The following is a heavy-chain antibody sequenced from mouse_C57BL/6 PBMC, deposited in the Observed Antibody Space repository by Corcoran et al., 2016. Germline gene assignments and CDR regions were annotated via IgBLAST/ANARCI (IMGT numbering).Heavy chain of an antibody. CDR2: INTYSGVP. D-gene: IGHD1-1*01. V-gene: IGHV9-3*01. Sequence: QIQLVQYGPELKKPGETVKISCKASGYTFTTYGMSWVKQAPGKGLKWMGWINTYSGVPTYADDFKGRFAFSLETSASTAYLQINNLKNEDTATYFCARNGHWYSDVWGPGTTVTVSS. CDR3: ARNGHWYSDV. CDR1: GYTFTTYG. J-gene: IGHJ1*01.